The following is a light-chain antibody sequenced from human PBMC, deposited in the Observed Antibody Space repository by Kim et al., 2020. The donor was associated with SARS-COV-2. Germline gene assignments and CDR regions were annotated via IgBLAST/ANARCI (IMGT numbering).Light chain of an antibody. CDR1: SLRSYY. CDR2: SKN. V-gene: IGLV3-19*01. J-gene: IGLJ2*01. Sequence: VALGQTVRITCQGDSLRSYYATWYQQKPGQAPIVVIYSKNNRPSGIPDRFSGSSSGDTASLTITGTQAGDEADYYCNSRGSNDNVLFGGGTKLTVL. CDR3: NSRGSNDNVL.